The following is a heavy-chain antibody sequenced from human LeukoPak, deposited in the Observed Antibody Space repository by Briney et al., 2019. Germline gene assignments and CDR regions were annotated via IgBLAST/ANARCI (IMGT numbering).Heavy chain of an antibody. J-gene: IGHJ4*02. CDR3: ARDPTVAEAW. CDR2: ISSGGSYI. CDR1: GFPLSSYS. D-gene: IGHD6-13*01. Sequence: GGPLRLSCTASGFPLSSYSMTWVRQAPGKGLEWVSSISSGGSYIYYADSVKGRFTTSRDNARNSLYLQMNSMRAEDTAVYYCARDPTVAEAWWGQGTQVTVSS. V-gene: IGHV3-21*01.